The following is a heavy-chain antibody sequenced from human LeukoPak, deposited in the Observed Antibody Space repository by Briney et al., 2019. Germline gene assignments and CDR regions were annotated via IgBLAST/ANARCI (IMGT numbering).Heavy chain of an antibody. J-gene: IGHJ4*02. Sequence: GGSLRLSCAASGFTFSSYSMNWVRQVPGKGLEWVSTISGTDYNTYYADSVKGRFTISRDNSRSTLSLLMISLRAEDTAVYYCVARPPVIVAGPFDYWGQGTLVTVSS. CDR3: VARPPVIVAGPFDY. D-gene: IGHD5-12*01. V-gene: IGHV3-23*01. CDR1: GFTFSSYS. CDR2: ISGTDYNT.